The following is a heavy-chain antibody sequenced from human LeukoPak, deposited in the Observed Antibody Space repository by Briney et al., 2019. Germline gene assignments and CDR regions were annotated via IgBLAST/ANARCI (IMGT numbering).Heavy chain of an antibody. CDR1: GFTFRNYG. Sequence: PGGSLRLSCAASGFTFRNYGMSWVRQAPGKRLEWVSAISGSGGNTYDADSVKGRFTISRDSPKNTLYLQMNSQRAEDTAIYYCAKGPHHDPLYYFDYWGQGTLVTVSS. CDR3: AKGPHHDPLYYFDY. D-gene: IGHD2-2*02. J-gene: IGHJ4*02. CDR2: ISGSGGNT. V-gene: IGHV3-23*01.